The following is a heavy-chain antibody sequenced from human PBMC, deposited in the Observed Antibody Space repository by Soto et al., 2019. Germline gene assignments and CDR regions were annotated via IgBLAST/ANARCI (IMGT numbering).Heavy chain of an antibody. CDR3: ASWQLREHAYDI. Sequence: DVQLVESGGGLIQPGESLRLSCAAFGLTVSGKKYMAWLRQAPGKVLEWVSALYDVDGTYYADSVKGRFTTSRYSTKTIVYLQTNSLRPDATAVYYCASWQLREHAYDIWGQGTTGTVSS. CDR1: GLTVSGKKY. D-gene: IGHD1-26*01. V-gene: IGHV3-53*01. CDR2: LYDVDGT. J-gene: IGHJ3*02.